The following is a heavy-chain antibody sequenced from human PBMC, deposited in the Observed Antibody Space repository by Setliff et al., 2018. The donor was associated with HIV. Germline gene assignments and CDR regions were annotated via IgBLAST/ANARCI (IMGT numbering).Heavy chain of an antibody. Sequence: PSETLSLTCTVSGGSMRGYYWSWIRQPAGKGLEWIGRVYISGSINYNPSLESRVTMSLDNSKNQFSLKLSSVTAADTAVYYCARDRGTITMTVFDLWGRGTLVTVSS. D-gene: IGHD3-22*01. J-gene: IGHJ2*01. CDR2: VYISGSI. CDR1: GGSMRGYY. CDR3: ARDRGTITMTVFDL. V-gene: IGHV4-4*07.